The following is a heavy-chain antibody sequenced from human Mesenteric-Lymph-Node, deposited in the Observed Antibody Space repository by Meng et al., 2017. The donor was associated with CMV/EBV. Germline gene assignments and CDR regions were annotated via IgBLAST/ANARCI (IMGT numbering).Heavy chain of an antibody. CDR3: ARSPGYPREFDY. D-gene: IGHD3-10*01. V-gene: IGHV4-59*01. CDR1: GASISSYN. Sequence: SETLSLTCIVSGASISSYNWGWIRQPPGKGLEWIAYDSGSTNYNPSLRSRVTISLDTSKNQFSLNLNSVTAADTAVYYCARSPGYPREFDYWGQGTLVTVSS. CDR2: DSGST. J-gene: IGHJ4*02.